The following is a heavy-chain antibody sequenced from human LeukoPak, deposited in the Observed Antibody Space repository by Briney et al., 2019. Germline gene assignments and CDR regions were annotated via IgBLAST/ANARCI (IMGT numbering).Heavy chain of an antibody. D-gene: IGHD6-19*01. CDR2: IKEDGSEI. V-gene: IGHV3-7*05. Sequence: PGGSLRLSCAASGFTFSSYWMSWVRQAPRKGLEWVANIKEDGSEIYYVDSVKGRFTISRDNAKNSLFLQMNSLRAEDTAVYYCASQFWWAAVAGTALDCWGQGSLVTVSS. CDR3: ASQFWWAAVAGTALDC. CDR1: GFTFSSYW. J-gene: IGHJ4*02.